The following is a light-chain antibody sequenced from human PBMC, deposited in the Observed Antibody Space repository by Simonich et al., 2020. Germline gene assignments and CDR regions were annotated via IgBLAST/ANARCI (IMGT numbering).Light chain of an antibody. Sequence: AIRMTQSPSSLSASTGDRDTITCRASQGISSYLAWYQQTPGKAPKLLIYAASTLQSVVPSRFSGSGSGTDFTLTISSLQPEDFATYYCQQYNSYYTFGQGTKLEIK. CDR3: QQYNSYYT. CDR1: QGISSY. V-gene: IGKV1-8*01. J-gene: IGKJ2*01. CDR2: AAS.